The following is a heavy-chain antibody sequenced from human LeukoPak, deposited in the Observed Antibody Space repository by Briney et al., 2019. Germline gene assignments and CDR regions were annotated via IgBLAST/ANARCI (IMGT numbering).Heavy chain of an antibody. CDR3: AKDLLRYDILTGPVNWFDP. V-gene: IGHV3-30*18. D-gene: IGHD3-9*01. CDR1: GFTFSSYG. J-gene: IGHJ5*02. Sequence: GGSLRLSCAASGFTFSSYGVHWVRQAPGKGLEWVAVISYDGSNKYYADSVKGRFTISRDNSKNTLYLQMNSLRAEDMAVYYCAKDLLRYDILTGPVNWFDPWGQGTLVTVSS. CDR2: ISYDGSNK.